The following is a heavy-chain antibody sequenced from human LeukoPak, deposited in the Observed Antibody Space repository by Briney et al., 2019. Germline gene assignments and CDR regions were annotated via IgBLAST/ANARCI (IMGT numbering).Heavy chain of an antibody. CDR1: GYIYTSFG. V-gene: IGHV1-18*01. CDR3: ARDEGWEVPYYFDY. J-gene: IGHJ4*01. D-gene: IGHD1-26*01. Sequence: ASVKVSCKASGYIYTSFGISWVRQAPCQGLEWVGWNSGYSGKTQYAQKIEDRLTMTTNTSTGTAYMELRSLRSDDTAVYYCARDEGWEVPYYFDYWGQGTLITVSS. CDR2: NSGYSGKT.